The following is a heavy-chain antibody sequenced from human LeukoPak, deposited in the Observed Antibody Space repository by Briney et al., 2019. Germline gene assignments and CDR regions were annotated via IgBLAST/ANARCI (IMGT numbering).Heavy chain of an antibody. V-gene: IGHV4-39*07. CDR1: GGSISNSSSY. CDR3: ARDPDYGDDTGS. Sequence: PSETLSLTCSVSGGSISNSSSYWGWIRPPPGKGLEWIGNIYYSGSTYYKPSLKSRVTISVDTSKNQCSLRLSSVTAADTAVYYCARDPDYGDDTGSWGQGTLVTVSS. J-gene: IGHJ4*02. D-gene: IGHD4-17*01. CDR2: IYYSGST.